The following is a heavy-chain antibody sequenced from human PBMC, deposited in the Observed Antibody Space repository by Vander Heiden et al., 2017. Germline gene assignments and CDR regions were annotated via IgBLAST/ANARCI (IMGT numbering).Heavy chain of an antibody. V-gene: IGHV5-51*01. J-gene: IGHJ4*02. CDR2: IYPADSHT. CDR1: GYTFAGYW. CDR3: ARTYSWYTAYFFDY. D-gene: IGHD1-1*01. Sequence: EVQLVQSATEVKETGKSLKISCQASGYTFAGYWNAWLRQRPGQGLEWVGIIYPADSHTTYSPSFQGQVTISADNSINTAYLQWHSLTASDTAIYYCARTYSWYTAYFFDYWGQGTQVTVSS.